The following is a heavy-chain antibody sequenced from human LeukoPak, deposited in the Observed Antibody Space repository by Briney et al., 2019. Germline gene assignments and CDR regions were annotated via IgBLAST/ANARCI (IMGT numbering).Heavy chain of an antibody. Sequence: GGSLRLSCAASGFTLTNYPMNWVRQAPGKGLVWVSRIASDGSSTTYADSVKGRFSISRDNAKNTLYLQMNSLRVEDTAVYYCARGRPHGNDYWGQGTLVTVSS. V-gene: IGHV3-74*01. CDR1: GFTLTNYP. CDR2: IASDGSST. D-gene: IGHD4-23*01. J-gene: IGHJ4*02. CDR3: ARGRPHGNDY.